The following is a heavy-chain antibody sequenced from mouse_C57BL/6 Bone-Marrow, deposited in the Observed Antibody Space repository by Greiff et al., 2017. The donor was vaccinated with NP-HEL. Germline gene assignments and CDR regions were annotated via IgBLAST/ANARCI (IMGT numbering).Heavy chain of an antibody. J-gene: IGHJ4*01. Sequence: EVKVVESGGGLVKPGGSLKLSCAASGFTFSDYGMHWVRQAPEKGLEWVAYISSGSSTIYYADTVKGRFTISRDNAKNTLFLQMTSLRSEDTAMYYCAVYYSNFYAMDYWGQGTSVTVSS. CDR1: GFTFSDYG. CDR2: ISSGSSTI. D-gene: IGHD2-5*01. CDR3: AVYYSNFYAMDY. V-gene: IGHV5-17*01.